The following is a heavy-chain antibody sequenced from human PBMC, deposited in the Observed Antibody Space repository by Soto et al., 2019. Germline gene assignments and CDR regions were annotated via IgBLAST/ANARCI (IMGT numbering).Heavy chain of an antibody. Sequence: QVQLVQSGAEVKKPGSSVKVSCKASGGTLSNYAFTWVRQAPGQGLEWMGGIIPIFNTANYAQKFQGRVTITADEYTSTLYMEVNSLRSEDTAVYYCARVRPTDYVGNYNNGMDVWGQGTTVTVSS. J-gene: IGHJ6*02. CDR1: GGTLSNYA. CDR2: IIPIFNTA. V-gene: IGHV1-69*01. D-gene: IGHD4-17*01. CDR3: ARVRPTDYVGNYNNGMDV.